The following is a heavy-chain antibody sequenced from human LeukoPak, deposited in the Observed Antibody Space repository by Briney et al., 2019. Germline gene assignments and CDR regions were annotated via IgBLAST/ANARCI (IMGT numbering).Heavy chain of an antibody. CDR3: AKGESRLLRFDY. CDR2: INWNGGST. CDR1: GFTSDDYG. V-gene: IGHV3-20*04. D-gene: IGHD4-17*01. Sequence: GALRLSCAASGFTSDDYGMSWVRQDPGKGLEWVSGINWNGGSTGYADSVKGRFTISRDNSKSTMSLQMNSLRADDTAVYYCAKGESRLLRFDYWGRGTLVTVSS. J-gene: IGHJ4*02.